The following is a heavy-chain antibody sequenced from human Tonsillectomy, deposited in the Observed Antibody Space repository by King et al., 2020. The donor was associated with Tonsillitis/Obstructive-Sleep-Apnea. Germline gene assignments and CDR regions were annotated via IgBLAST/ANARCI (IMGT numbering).Heavy chain of an antibody. J-gene: IGHJ6*03. CDR1: GFTFSSYG. CDR2: ISYDGRNK. V-gene: IGHV3-30*18. D-gene: IGHD6-13*01. CDR3: AKVDVLASSGVFSYMDV. Sequence: VQLVESGGGVVQPGRSLRLSCAASGFTFSSYGMHWVRQAPGKGLEWVAVISYDGRNKYYADSGKGRFTISRDNSKNTLYLQMNSLRAEDTAVFYCAKVDVLASSGVFSYMDVWGKGITVTVSS.